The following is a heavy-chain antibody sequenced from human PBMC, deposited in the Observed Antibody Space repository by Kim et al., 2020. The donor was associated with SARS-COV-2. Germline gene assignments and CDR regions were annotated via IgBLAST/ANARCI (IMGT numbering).Heavy chain of an antibody. D-gene: IGHD5-18*01. V-gene: IGHV3-30*04. CDR2: ISYDGSNK. CDR3: ASSAYSYGPYDY. CDR1: GFTFSSYA. Sequence: GGSLRLSCAVSGFTFSSYAMHWVCQAPGKGLEWVAVISYDGSNKYYADSVKGRFTISRDNSKNTLYLQMNSLRAEDTAVYYCASSAYSYGPYDYWGQGTLVTVSS. J-gene: IGHJ4*02.